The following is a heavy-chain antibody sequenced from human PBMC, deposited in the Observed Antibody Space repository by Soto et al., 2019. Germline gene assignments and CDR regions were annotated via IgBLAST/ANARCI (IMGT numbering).Heavy chain of an antibody. J-gene: IGHJ4*02. CDR1: GYPFTRHS. Sequence: ASVKVSCKASGYPFTRHSIHWVRQAPGQGLEWMGIINPRGGSTNYAQKFQGRVTMTRDTSTSTVYMELSSLRSEDTAVYYCARDRYYGSGSYNYFDYWGQGTLVTVSS. CDR3: ARDRYYGSGSYNYFDY. CDR2: INPRGGST. D-gene: IGHD3-10*01. V-gene: IGHV1-46*01.